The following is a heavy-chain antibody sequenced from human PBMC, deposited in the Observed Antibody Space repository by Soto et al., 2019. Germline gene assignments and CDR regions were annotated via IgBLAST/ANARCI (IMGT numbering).Heavy chain of an antibody. CDR3: AKDPSGDYVWGAFVG. CDR2: ISGSGGST. V-gene: IGHV3-23*01. D-gene: IGHD3-16*01. CDR1: GFTFSSYA. Sequence: GGSLRLSCAASGFTFSSYAMSWVRQAPGKGLEWVSAISGSGGSTYYADSVKGRFTISRDNSKNTLYLQMNSLRAEDTAVYYCAKDPSGDYVWGAFVGWGQGTLVTVSS. J-gene: IGHJ4*02.